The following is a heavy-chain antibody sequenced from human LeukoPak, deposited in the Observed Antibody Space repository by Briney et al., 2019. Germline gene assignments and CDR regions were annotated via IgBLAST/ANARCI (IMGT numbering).Heavy chain of an antibody. CDR1: GFTFDDYG. J-gene: IGHJ4*02. CDR2: INWNGGST. V-gene: IGHV3-20*01. Sequence: GGSLRLSCAASGFTFDDYGMSWVRQAPGKGLEWVSGINWNGGSTGYADSVKGRFTISRDNAKNSLYLQMNSLRAEDTALYHCARDLGYSSSFGLLNDYWGQGTLVTVSS. D-gene: IGHD6-13*01. CDR3: ARDLGYSSSFGLLNDY.